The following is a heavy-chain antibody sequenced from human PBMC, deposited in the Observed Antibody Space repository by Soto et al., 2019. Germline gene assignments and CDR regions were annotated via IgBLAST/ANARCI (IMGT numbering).Heavy chain of an antibody. D-gene: IGHD6-19*01. CDR1: GFTFSNFA. CDR3: AKDYSSCLSRGIDF. CDR2: ISDAGERT. V-gene: IGHV3-23*01. Sequence: EVQLLESGGGLAQPGGALRLSCAATGFTFSNFAMSWVRRAAGKGLEWVSAISDAGERTYYADSVRGRFTDSRDQSKDPLYLQMHTLRAEETAVYYCAKDYSSCLSRGIDFWGQGTLVTVSS. J-gene: IGHJ4*02.